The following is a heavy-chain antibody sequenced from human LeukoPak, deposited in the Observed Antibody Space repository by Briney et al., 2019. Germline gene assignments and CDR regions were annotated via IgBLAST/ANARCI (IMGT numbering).Heavy chain of an antibody. CDR1: GFTFSTYS. Sequence: PGGSLRLSCAASGFTFSTYSMNWVRQAPGKGLEWVSAISGSGGSTYYADSVKGRFTISRDNSKNTLYLQMNSLRAEDTAVYYCAKGDIAVAVYYFDYWGQGTLVTVSS. J-gene: IGHJ4*02. CDR3: AKGDIAVAVYYFDY. V-gene: IGHV3-23*01. CDR2: ISGSGGST. D-gene: IGHD6-19*01.